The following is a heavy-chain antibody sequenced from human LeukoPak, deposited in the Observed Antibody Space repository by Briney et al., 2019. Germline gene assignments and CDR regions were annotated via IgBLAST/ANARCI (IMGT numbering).Heavy chain of an antibody. J-gene: IGHJ6*03. CDR2: INHSGST. Sequence: SETLSLTCAVYGGSFSGYYWSWIRQPPGKGLEWIGEINHSGSTYYNPSLKSRISISVDTSKNQFSLKLSSVTAADTAVYYCARTTEGGYTYNYFYYYYMDVWGKGTTVTISS. CDR3: ARTTEGGYTYNYFYYYYMDV. CDR1: GGSFSGYY. V-gene: IGHV4-34*01. D-gene: IGHD5-18*01.